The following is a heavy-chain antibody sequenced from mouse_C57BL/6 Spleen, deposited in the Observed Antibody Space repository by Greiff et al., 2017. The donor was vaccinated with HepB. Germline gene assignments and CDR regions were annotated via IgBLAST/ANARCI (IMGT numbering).Heavy chain of an antibody. CDR1: GYTFTDYY. V-gene: IGHV1-19*01. CDR3: AREGNYYGSSYVGNWYFDV. Sequence: EVQLQQSGPVLVKPGASVKMSCKASGYTFTDYYMNWVKQSHGKSLEWIGVINPYNGGTSYNQKFKGKATLTVDKSSSTAYMELNSLTSEDSAVYYCAREGNYYGSSYVGNWYFDVWGTGTTVTVSS. D-gene: IGHD1-1*01. J-gene: IGHJ1*03. CDR2: INPYNGGT.